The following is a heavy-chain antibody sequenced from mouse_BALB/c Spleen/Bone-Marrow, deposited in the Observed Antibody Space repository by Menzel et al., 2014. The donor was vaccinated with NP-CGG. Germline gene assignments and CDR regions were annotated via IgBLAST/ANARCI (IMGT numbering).Heavy chain of an antibody. J-gene: IGHJ2*01. CDR2: IDPSDSET. CDR1: GYSFTSYW. V-gene: IGHV1S126*01. D-gene: IGHD2-3*01. CDR3: ARGDDGYYGDY. Sequence: LVESGPQLVRPGASVKISCKASGYSFTSYWMHWVKQRPGQGLEWIGMIDPSDSETRLNQKFKDKATLTVDKSSSTAYMQLSSPTSEDSAVYYCARGDDGYYGDYWGQGTTLTVSS.